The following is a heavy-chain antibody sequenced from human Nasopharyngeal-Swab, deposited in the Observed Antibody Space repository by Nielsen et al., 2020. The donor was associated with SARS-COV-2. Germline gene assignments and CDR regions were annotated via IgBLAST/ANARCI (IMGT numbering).Heavy chain of an antibody. J-gene: IGHJ1*01. CDR1: GLTVSSTY. CDR3: ARDLGGGYCTTTNCPGS. Sequence: GGSLRLSCAVSGLTVSSTYMSWVRQAPGTGLELVSVTEIGGTTHYADSVKGRFSISRDSSTNTLYLQMNDVRAEDTAVYYCARDLGGGYCTTTNCPGSWGQGTLVTVSS. V-gene: IGHV3-53*01. D-gene: IGHD2-2*01. CDR2: TEIGGTT.